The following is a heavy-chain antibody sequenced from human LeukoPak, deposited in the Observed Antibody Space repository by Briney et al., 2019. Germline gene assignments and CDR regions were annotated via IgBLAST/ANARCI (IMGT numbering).Heavy chain of an antibody. CDR3: ARDQKQPYDSSGFYYWYFDL. J-gene: IGHJ2*01. D-gene: IGHD3-22*01. CDR2: IYYSGST. Sequence: WIRQXPGKGLEWXGYIYYSGSTNYNPSLKSRVTISLDTSKNQFSLKLSSVTAADTAVYYCARDQKQPYDSSGFYYWYFDLWGRGTLVTVSS. V-gene: IGHV4-59*12.